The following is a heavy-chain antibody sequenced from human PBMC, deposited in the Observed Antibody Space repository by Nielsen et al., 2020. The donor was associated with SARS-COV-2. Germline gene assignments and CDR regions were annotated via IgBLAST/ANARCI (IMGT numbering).Heavy chain of an antibody. V-gene: IGHV3-30*18. D-gene: IGHD1-7*01. J-gene: IGHJ6*03. CDR3: AKGGVPTTRSHYSYYYMDG. Sequence: GESLKISCAASGFTFSAYGMHWVRQTPANGLEWVAVISYDAVNVDYADSVKGRFTISRANSRNRLFLQMNSLTYGDSAVYFCAKGGVPTTRSHYSYYYMDGWGKGTTVAVSS. CDR2: ISYDAVNV. CDR1: GFTFSAYG.